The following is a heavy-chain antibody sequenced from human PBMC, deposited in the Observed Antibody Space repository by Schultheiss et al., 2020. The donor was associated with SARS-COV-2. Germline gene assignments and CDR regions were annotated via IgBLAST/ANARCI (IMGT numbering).Heavy chain of an antibody. CDR3: ARGGPRAAGGLDV. D-gene: IGHD3-10*01. CDR2: VYSSGTT. J-gene: IGHJ6*02. Sequence: SETLSLTCTVSGGSVSSGSYYWSWIRQPAGKGLEWIGRVYSSGTTNYNPSLKGRLLMSVDTSKNQFSLKLSSVTAADTALYYCARGGPRAAGGLDVWGQGTTVTVSS. V-gene: IGHV4-61*10. CDR1: GGSVSSGSYY.